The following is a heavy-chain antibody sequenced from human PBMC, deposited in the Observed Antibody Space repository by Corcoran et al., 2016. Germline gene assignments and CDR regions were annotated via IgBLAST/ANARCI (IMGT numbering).Heavy chain of an antibody. D-gene: IGHD6-19*01. CDR3: ARGSSGLIFDY. Sequence: QVQLQESGPGLVKPSETLSLTCTVSGGSVSSGSYYWSWIRQPPGKGLEWIGYIYYSGSTNYNPSLKSRVTISVDTSKNQFSLKLSSVTAADTAVYYCARGSSGLIFDYWGQGTLVTVSS. CDR1: GGSVSSGSYY. V-gene: IGHV4-61*01. CDR2: IYYSGST. J-gene: IGHJ4*02.